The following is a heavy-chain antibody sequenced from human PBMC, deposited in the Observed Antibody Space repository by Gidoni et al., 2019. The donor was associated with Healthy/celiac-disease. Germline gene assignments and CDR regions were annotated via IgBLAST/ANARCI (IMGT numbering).Heavy chain of an antibody. V-gene: IGHV4-31*03. CDR3: ASLSTVTTFNYFDY. D-gene: IGHD4-17*01. Sequence: QVQLQESGPGLVTPSQTLSLPCPVSGGSISSGGYSWSWIRQHPGKGLEWIGYIYYSGSTYYNPSLKSRVTISVDTSKNQFSLKLSSVTAADTAVYYCASLSTVTTFNYFDYWGQGTLVTVSS. J-gene: IGHJ4*02. CDR1: GGSISSGGYS. CDR2: IYYSGST.